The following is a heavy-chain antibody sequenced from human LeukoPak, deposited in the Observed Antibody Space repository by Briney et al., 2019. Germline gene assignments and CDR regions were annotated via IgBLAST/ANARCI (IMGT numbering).Heavy chain of an antibody. CDR2: FDPEDGET. V-gene: IGHV1-24*01. D-gene: IGHD1-7*01. CDR1: GYTLTELS. Sequence: GASVKVSCKVSGYTLTELSMHWVRQAPGKGLEWMGGFDPEDGETIYAQKFQGRVTTTEDTSTDTAYMELSSLRSEDTAVYYCATVSQLELSWFDPWGQGTLVTVSS. J-gene: IGHJ5*02. CDR3: ATVSQLELSWFDP.